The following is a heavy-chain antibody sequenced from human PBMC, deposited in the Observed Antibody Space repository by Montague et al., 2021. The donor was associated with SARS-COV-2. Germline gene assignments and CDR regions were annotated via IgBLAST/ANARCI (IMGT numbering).Heavy chain of an antibody. D-gene: IGHD3-10*01. V-gene: IGHV2-70*11. Sequence: PALVKPTQTLTLTCTFSGFSLGTSGMCVSWIRQPPGKALEWLARIDWDDNKCYSTSLKTRLTISKDTSKNQVVLTMTNMDPVDTATYYCAGIQLGSGLGMDVWGQGTTVTVSS. CDR2: IDWDDNK. J-gene: IGHJ6*02. CDR3: AGIQLGSGLGMDV. CDR1: GFSLGTSGMC.